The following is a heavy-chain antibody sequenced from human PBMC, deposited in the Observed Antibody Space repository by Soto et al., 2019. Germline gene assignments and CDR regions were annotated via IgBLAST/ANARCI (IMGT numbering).Heavy chain of an antibody. J-gene: IGHJ5*02. CDR3: ARVSIRVGINWFDP. V-gene: IGHV4-30-2*01. CDR1: GGSISSGGYS. Sequence: QLQLQESGSGLVKPSQTLSLTCAVSGGSISSGGYSWSWIRQPPGKGLEWIGYIYHSGSTYYNPSLKSRVTISVDRSKNQFSLKLSSVTAADTAVYCCARVSIRVGINWFDPWGQGTLVTVSS. D-gene: IGHD2-15*01. CDR2: IYHSGST.